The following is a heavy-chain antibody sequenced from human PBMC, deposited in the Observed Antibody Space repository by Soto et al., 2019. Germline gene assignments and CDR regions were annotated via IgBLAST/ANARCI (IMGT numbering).Heavy chain of an antibody. D-gene: IGHD6-19*01. CDR3: AKRSYSSGWYETGAFDI. J-gene: IGHJ3*02. CDR2: ISWNSGSI. V-gene: IGHV3-9*01. Sequence: GGSLRLSCAASGFTFDDYAMHWVRQAPGKGLEWVSGISWNSGSIGYADSVKGRFTISRDNAKNSLYLQMNSLRAEDTALYYCAKRSYSSGWYETGAFDIWGQGTMVTVSS. CDR1: GFTFDDYA.